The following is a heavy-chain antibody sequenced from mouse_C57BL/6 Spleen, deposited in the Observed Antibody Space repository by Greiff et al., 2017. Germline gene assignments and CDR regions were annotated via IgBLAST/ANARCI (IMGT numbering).Heavy chain of an antibody. Sequence: EVKLLESGGGLVKPGGSLKLSCAASGFTFSDYGMHWVRQAPEKGLEWVAYISSGSSTIYYADTLKGRFTISRDNAKNTLVLQMLRLRSEETAMYSCATPLYDYDVCYWGQGTTLTVSS. V-gene: IGHV5-17*01. D-gene: IGHD2-4*01. CDR3: ATPLYDYDVCY. CDR2: ISSGSSTI. CDR1: GFTFSDYG. J-gene: IGHJ2*01.